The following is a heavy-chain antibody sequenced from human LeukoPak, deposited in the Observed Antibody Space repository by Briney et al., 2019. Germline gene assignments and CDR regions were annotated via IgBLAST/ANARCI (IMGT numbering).Heavy chain of an antibody. V-gene: IGHV4-39*07. J-gene: IGHJ4*02. CDR2: IYYSGTT. Sequence: PSETLSLTCTVSGGSISSSPYYWGWIRQPPGKGLEWIGSIYYSGTTHYSPSLESRVTISVDTSKNQFSLKLASVTAADTAVYYCARDGGEVAAAPKNWGQGTLVTVSS. CDR1: GGSISSSPYY. D-gene: IGHD2-15*01. CDR3: ARDGGEVAAAPKN.